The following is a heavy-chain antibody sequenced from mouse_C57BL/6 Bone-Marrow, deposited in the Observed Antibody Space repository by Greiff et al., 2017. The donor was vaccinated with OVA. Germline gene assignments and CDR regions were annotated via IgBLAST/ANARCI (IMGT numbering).Heavy chain of an antibody. CDR1: GYTFTSYG. CDR2: IYPRSGNT. J-gene: IGHJ4*01. V-gene: IGHV1-81*01. CDR3: DRWGCSSRYYAMDY. D-gene: IGHD1-1*01. Sequence: VQLQQSGAELARPGASVKLSCKASGYTFTSYGISWVKQRTGQGLEWIGEIYPRSGNTYYNEKFKGKATLTADKSSSTAYMELRGLTSEGSAVYFCDRWGCSSRYYAMDYWGQGTSVTVSS.